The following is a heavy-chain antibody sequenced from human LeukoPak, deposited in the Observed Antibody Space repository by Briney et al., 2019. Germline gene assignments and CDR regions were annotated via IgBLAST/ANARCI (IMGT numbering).Heavy chain of an antibody. J-gene: IGHJ4*02. CDR3: ARELYSRSWYGEFFDY. CDR2: INHSGGT. D-gene: IGHD6-13*01. V-gene: IGHV4-34*01. Sequence: SETLSLTCAVYGGSFSGYYWSWIRQPPGKGLEWIGEINHSGGTNYNPSLKSRVTISVDTSKNQFSLKLSSVTAADTAVYYCARELYSRSWYGEFFDYRGQGTLVTVS. CDR1: GGSFSGYY.